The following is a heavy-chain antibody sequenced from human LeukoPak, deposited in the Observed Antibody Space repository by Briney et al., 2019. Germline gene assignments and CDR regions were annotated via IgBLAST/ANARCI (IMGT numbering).Heavy chain of an antibody. Sequence: GGSLRLSCAASGFTFSNYWMNWVRQAPGKGLEWVGNIKQDGSEKYYVDSVKGRFTISRDNAKNTLYLQMNSLRAEDTAVYYCARDRPDSGWVPLRYYGMDVWGQGTTVTVSS. CDR2: IKQDGSEK. D-gene: IGHD6-19*01. CDR3: ARDRPDSGWVPLRYYGMDV. V-gene: IGHV3-7*01. CDR1: GFTFSNYW. J-gene: IGHJ6*02.